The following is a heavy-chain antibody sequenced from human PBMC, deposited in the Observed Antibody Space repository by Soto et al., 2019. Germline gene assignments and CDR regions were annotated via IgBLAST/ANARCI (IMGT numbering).Heavy chain of an antibody. CDR2: IIPIFGTA. J-gene: IGHJ5*02. CDR3: AREGYSSSWYIWFDP. V-gene: IGHV1-69*06. Sequence: SVKVSCKASGGTFSSYAISWVRQAPGQGLEWMGGIIPIFGTANYAQKFQGRVTITADKSTSTAYMELSSLRSEDAAVYYCAREGYSSSWYIWFDPWRQGTLVTVSS. CDR1: GGTFSSYA. D-gene: IGHD6-13*01.